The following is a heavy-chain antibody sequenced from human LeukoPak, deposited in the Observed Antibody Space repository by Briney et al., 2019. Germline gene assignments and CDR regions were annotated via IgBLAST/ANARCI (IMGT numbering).Heavy chain of an antibody. D-gene: IGHD6-19*01. Sequence: SVKVSCKASGGTFSSYAISWVRQASGQGLEWIGRIIPILGIANYAQKLQGRVTITADKSTSTAYMELSSLRSEDTAVYYCARVGYRIAVAGTEYYWGQGTLVTVSS. CDR3: ARVGYRIAVAGTEYY. CDR2: IIPILGIA. J-gene: IGHJ4*02. CDR1: GGTFSSYA. V-gene: IGHV1-69*04.